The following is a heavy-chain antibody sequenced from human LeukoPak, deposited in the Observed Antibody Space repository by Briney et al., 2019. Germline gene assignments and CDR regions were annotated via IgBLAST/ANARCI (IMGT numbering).Heavy chain of an antibody. CDR1: GVSLNDYY. Sequence: SETLSLTCAVSGVSLNDYYWSWVRQTPGKGLEWIGEINHSGYTNDSPSLKSRVTISIDTSRKQFSLNLRSVTVADTGIYYCTRMTTGHDYWGQGTLVTVSS. CDR2: INHSGYT. D-gene: IGHD4-17*01. J-gene: IGHJ4*02. V-gene: IGHV4-34*01. CDR3: TRMTTGHDY.